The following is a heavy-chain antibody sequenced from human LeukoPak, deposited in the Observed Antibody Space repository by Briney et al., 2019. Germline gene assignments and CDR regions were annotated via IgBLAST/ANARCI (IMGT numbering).Heavy chain of an antibody. CDR1: GLTFGDYA. CDR3: VAAAGMDYYYGMDV. V-gene: IGHV3-30-3*01. Sequence: GGSLRLSCTASGLTFGDYAVSWFRQAPGKGLEWVAVISYDGSNKYYADSVKGRFTISRDNSKNTLYLQMGSLRAEDTAVYYAVAAAGMDYYYGMDVWGQGTTVTVSS. CDR2: ISYDGSNK. J-gene: IGHJ6*02. D-gene: IGHD6-13*01.